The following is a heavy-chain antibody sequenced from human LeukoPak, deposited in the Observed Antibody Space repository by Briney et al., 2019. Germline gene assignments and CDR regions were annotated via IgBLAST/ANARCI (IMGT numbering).Heavy chain of an antibody. CDR3: ARSYGTYYYGMDV. CDR1: GFTFSSYA. J-gene: IGHJ6*02. CDR2: ISGSGGST. Sequence: PGGSLRLSCAASGFTFSSYAMSWVRQAPGKGLEWVSAISGSGGSTYYADSVKGRFTISRDNSKNTLYLQISSLRAEDTAVYYCARSYGTYYYGMDVWGQGTTVTVSS. V-gene: IGHV3-23*01. D-gene: IGHD1-26*01.